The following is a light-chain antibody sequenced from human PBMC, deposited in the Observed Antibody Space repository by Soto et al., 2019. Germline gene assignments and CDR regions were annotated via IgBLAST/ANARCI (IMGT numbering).Light chain of an antibody. CDR3: AAWDDSLSGVV. J-gene: IGLJ2*01. Sequence: QPVLTQPPSASGTPGQRVTISCSGSSSNIGSNYVYWYQQLPGTAPKLIIYRNSQRPSGVPDRFSGSKSGTSASLAISGLRSEDEADYYCAAWDDSLSGVVFGGWTKLTVL. CDR1: SSNIGSNY. V-gene: IGLV1-47*01. CDR2: RNS.